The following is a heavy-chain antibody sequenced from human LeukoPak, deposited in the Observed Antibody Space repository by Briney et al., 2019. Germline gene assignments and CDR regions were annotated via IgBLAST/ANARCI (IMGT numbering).Heavy chain of an antibody. V-gene: IGHV1-2*02. Sequence: ASVKVSCKASGYSFTAQYMHWVRQAPGQGLEWMGWINPNSGGTNYAQKFQGRVTMTRDTSISTAYMELSRLRSDDTAVYYCARDSDCSSTSCPNWFDPWGQGTLVTVSS. J-gene: IGHJ5*02. D-gene: IGHD2-2*01. CDR1: GYSFTAQY. CDR2: INPNSGGT. CDR3: ARDSDCSSTSCPNWFDP.